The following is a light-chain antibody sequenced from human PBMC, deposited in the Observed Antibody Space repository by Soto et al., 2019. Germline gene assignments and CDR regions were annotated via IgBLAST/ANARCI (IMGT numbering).Light chain of an antibody. Sequence: QSVLTQPASVSGSPGQSITISCTGTSSDVGGYNYVSWYQQHPGKAPKLMIYEVTNRPSGVSNRFSGSKSGNTASLTISGLQAEDEADYYCSSYTSRGTLVFGTGTKGTVL. J-gene: IGLJ1*01. CDR2: EVT. CDR3: SSYTSRGTLV. CDR1: SSDVGGYNY. V-gene: IGLV2-14*01.